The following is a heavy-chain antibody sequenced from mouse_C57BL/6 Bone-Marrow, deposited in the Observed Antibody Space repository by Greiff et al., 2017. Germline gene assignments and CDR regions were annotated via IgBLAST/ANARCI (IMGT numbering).Heavy chain of an antibody. CDR3: ARLNYCGSSYGYFGV. V-gene: IGHV1-80*01. J-gene: IGHJ1*03. Sequence: QVQLQQSGAELVKPGASVKISCKASGYAFSSYWMNWVKQRPGKGLEWIGQIYPGDGDTNYNGKFKGKATLTADKSSSTAYMQLSSLTSEDSAVYFCARLNYCGSSYGYFGVGGTGTTVTVSS. CDR1: GYAFSSYW. D-gene: IGHD1-1*01. CDR2: IYPGDGDT.